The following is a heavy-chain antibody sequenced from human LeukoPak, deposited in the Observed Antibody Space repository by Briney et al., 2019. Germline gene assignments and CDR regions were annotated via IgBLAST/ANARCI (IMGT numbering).Heavy chain of an antibody. CDR3: ARGPQVATMRN. CDR1: GGSFSGYY. CDR2: INHSGST. J-gene: IGHJ4*02. V-gene: IGHV4-34*01. Sequence: KPSETLSLTCAVYGGSFSGYYWSWIRQPPGKGLEWIGEINHSGSTNYNPSLKSRVTISVDTSKNQFSLKLSSVTAADTAVYYCARGPQVATMRNSGQGNPVTASS. D-gene: IGHD5-24*01.